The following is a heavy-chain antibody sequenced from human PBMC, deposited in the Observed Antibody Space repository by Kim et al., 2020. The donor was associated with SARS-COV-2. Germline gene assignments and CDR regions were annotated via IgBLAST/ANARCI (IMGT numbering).Heavy chain of an antibody. J-gene: IGHJ3*02. D-gene: IGHD3-22*01. CDR2: ISSSGSTI. V-gene: IGHV3-48*03. CDR1: GFTFSSYE. Sequence: GGSLRLSCAASGFTFSSYEMNWVRQAPGKGLEWVSYISSSGSTIFYADSVKGRFTISRDNAKNSLFLQMNSLRAEDTAVYYCAREERITMIVVVITSAFDIWGQGTMVTVSS. CDR3: AREERITMIVVVITSAFDI.